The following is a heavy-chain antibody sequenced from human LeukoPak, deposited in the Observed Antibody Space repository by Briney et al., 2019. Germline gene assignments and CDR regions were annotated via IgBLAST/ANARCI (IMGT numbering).Heavy chain of an antibody. CDR1: GFTFSDYY. CDR3: ARARRSGYYYYGMDV. D-gene: IGHD3-22*01. CDR2: ISSSGSTI. J-gene: IGHJ6*02. V-gene: IGHV3-11*01. Sequence: GGSLRLSCAASGFTFSDYYMSWIRQAPGKGLEWVSYISSSGSTIYYADSVKGRFTISRDNAKNSLYLQMNSLRAEDTAVYYYARARRSGYYYYGMDVWGQGTLVTVSS.